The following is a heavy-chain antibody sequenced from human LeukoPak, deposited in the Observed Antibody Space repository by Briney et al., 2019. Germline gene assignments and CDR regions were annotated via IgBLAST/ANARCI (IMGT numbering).Heavy chain of an antibody. CDR3: ARVGKSGSYPFDY. J-gene: IGHJ4*02. CDR2: IKQDGSEQ. Sequence: PGGSLRLSSAAAGFTFNSYCMTWVRQAPGGGLEWLANIKQDGSEQYYVDSVKGRFTISRDNAKNSLYLQMNSLRAGDTAVYYCARVGKSGSYPFDYWGQGSLVTVSS. D-gene: IGHD1-26*01. CDR1: GFTFNSYC. V-gene: IGHV3-7*05.